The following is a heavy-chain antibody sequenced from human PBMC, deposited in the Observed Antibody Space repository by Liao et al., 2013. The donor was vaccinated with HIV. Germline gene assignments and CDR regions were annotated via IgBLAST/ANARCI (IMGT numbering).Heavy chain of an antibody. Sequence: QVQLQQWGAGLLKPSETLSLTCAVYGGSFSGYYWSWIRQSPREGAWSGLGKVNHSGSTKYNPSLKSRVTISVDTSKNQFSLGLRSVTAADTAVYYCARDLGATVTPLGWSDAFDIWGQGTMVTVSS. V-gene: IGHV4-34*01. CDR3: ARDLGATVTPLGWSDAFDI. CDR2: VNHSGST. CDR1: GGSFSGYY. D-gene: IGHD4-17*01. J-gene: IGHJ3*02.